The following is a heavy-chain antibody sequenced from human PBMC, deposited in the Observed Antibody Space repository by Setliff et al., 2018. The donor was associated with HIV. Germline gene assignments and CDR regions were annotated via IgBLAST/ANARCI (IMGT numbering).Heavy chain of an antibody. J-gene: IGHJ3*02. D-gene: IGHD7-27*01. CDR2: MNPKSGNT. Sequence: ASVKVSCKASGYTFTTNDINWVRQATGQGLEWMGWMNPKSGNTGYAQKFQGRVTMTRDTSINTAYMELSSLKSDDTAVYYCASPSFWGSGARNIDAFDMWGQGTLVTVSS. V-gene: IGHV1-8*02. CDR3: ASPSFWGSGARNIDAFDM. CDR1: GYTFTTND.